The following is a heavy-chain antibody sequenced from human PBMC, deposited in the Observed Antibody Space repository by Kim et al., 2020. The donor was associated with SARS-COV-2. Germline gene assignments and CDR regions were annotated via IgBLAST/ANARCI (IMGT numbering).Heavy chain of an antibody. V-gene: IGHV3-7*01. J-gene: IGHJ4*02. CDR2: KPDGSEK. Sequence: KPDGSEKYDVDSVKGRFTISRDNAENSLYLQMNSLRAEDTAVYYCTAGGTYWAQGTLVIVSS. CDR3: TAGGTY. D-gene: IGHD3-16*01.